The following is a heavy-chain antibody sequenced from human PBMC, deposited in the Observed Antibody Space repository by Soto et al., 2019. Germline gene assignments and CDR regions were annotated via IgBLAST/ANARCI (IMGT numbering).Heavy chain of an antibody. D-gene: IGHD5-18*01. CDR2: IYYSGST. J-gene: IGHJ5*02. V-gene: IGHV4-39*01. Sequence: QLQLQESGPGLVKPSETLSLTCTVSGGSISSSSYYWGWIRQPPGKGLEWIGSIYYSGSTYYNPXLKRRVTISVXXSXNXXSLKLSSVTAADTAVYYCARSGGYSYGYYSGWFDPWGQGTLVTVSS. CDR3: ARSGGYSYGYYSGWFDP. CDR1: GGSISSSSYY.